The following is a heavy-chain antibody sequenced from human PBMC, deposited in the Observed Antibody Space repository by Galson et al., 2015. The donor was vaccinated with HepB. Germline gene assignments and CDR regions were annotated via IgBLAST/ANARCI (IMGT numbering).Heavy chain of an antibody. J-gene: IGHJ4*02. CDR1: GFTFSSYA. CDR3: ATDPRIARGYVDS. V-gene: IGHV3-33*01. D-gene: IGHD6-13*01. Sequence: SLRLSCAASGFTFSSYAMHWVRQAPGRGLESVAVIWYDGSNKFYAESVEGRFTISRDNSKKMLYLQMDGLRVEDTAVYYCATDPRIARGYVDSWGQGSLVTVAS. CDR2: IWYDGSNK.